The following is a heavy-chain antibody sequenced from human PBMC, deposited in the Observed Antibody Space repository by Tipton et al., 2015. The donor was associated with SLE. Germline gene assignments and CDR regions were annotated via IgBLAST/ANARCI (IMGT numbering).Heavy chain of an antibody. D-gene: IGHD1-26*01. CDR3: AKESQEVDHSAYDL. CDR1: GFIFSGHS. Sequence: SLRLSCAASGFIFSGHSMIWVRQAPGKGLEWVSSVSTSSSYIYYADSVKGRFTISRDNTRKSLYLQMDSLRVEDTAVYYCAKESQEVDHSAYDLWGQGTMVAVSS. J-gene: IGHJ3*01. CDR2: VSTSSSYI. V-gene: IGHV3-21*01.